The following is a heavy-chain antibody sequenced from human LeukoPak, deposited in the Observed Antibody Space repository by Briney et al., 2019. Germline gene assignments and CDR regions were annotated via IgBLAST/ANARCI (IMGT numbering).Heavy chain of an antibody. V-gene: IGHV3-48*03. J-gene: IGHJ4*02. CDR1: GFTFSSFE. CDR2: ISSSGSII. D-gene: IGHD6-13*01. Sequence: PGGSLRLSCAASGFTFSSFEMNWVRQAPGKGLEWVSYISSSGSIINYANPVKGRFTISRDNAKNSLYLQMNSLRAEDTAVYYCARDRFGYSSSWYDYWGQGTLVTVSS. CDR3: ARDRFGYSSSWYDY.